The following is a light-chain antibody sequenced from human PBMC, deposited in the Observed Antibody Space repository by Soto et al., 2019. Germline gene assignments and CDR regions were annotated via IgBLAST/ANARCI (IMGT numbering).Light chain of an antibody. J-gene: IGLJ1*01. CDR2: EVS. V-gene: IGLV2-14*03. CDR3: SSYSSNNILSYV. Sequence: QSVLTQPASVSGSPGQSITISCTGTRNDGGGYNYVSWYQQHPGTAPKLLMFEVSNRPSGVSGRFSGSKSGNTASLTISGLQSQDEADYYCSSYSSNNILSYVFGTGTKVTVL. CDR1: RNDGGGYNY.